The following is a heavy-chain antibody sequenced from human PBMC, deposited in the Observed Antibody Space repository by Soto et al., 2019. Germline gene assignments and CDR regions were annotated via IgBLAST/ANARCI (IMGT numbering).Heavy chain of an antibody. CDR2: IWYDGSNK. CDR3: AREVPEQEDSSGWYYFDY. V-gene: IGHV3-33*01. D-gene: IGHD6-19*01. J-gene: IGHJ4*02. CDR1: GFTFSSYG. Sequence: VQLVESGGGVVQPGRSLRLSCAASGFTFSSYGMHWVRQAPGKGLEWVAVIWYDGSNKYYADSVKGRFTISRDNSKNTLYLQMNSLRAEDTAVYYCAREVPEQEDSSGWYYFDYWGQGTLVTVSS.